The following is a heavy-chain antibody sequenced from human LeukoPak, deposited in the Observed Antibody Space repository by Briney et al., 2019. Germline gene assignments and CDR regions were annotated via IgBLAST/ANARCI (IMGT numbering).Heavy chain of an antibody. D-gene: IGHD3-9*01. J-gene: IGHJ4*02. CDR2: IVVGSGNT. Sequence: SVKVSCKASGFTFSSSAMQWVRQARGQRLEWIGWIVVGSGNTNYAQKFQERVTITRDMSTSTAYMELSSLRSEDTAVYYCARGGGVDILTGFQYWGQGTLVTVSS. CDR3: ARGGGVDILTGFQY. CDR1: GFTFSSSA. V-gene: IGHV1-58*02.